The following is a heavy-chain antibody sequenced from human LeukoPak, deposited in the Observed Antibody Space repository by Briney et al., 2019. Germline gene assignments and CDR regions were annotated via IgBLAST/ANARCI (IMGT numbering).Heavy chain of an antibody. CDR3: ARDLCYCSSTSCCAGWFDP. V-gene: IGHV1-69*01. Sequence: SVTVSFKASGGTFSSYAISWVRQAPGQGLEWMGGIIPIFGTANYAQKFQGRVTITADESTSQAYMELSSLRSEDTAVYYCARDLCYCSSTSCCAGWFDPWGQGTLVTVSS. CDR2: IIPIFGTA. CDR1: GGTFSSYA. D-gene: IGHD2-2*01. J-gene: IGHJ5*02.